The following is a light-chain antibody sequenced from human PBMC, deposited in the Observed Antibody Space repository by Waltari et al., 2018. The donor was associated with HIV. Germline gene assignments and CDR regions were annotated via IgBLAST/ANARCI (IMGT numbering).Light chain of an antibody. CDR2: GAS. Sequence: EIVLTQSPGTLSLSPGARAILSCRASQSVGSIYLNWYQQKPGQAPRLLLYGASNRASGIPDRFSGSGSGTDFTLTISSLESEDSAVYYCQQSGSSISFGQGTRLEIK. J-gene: IGKJ5*01. CDR3: QQSGSSIS. V-gene: IGKV3-20*01. CDR1: QSVGSIY.